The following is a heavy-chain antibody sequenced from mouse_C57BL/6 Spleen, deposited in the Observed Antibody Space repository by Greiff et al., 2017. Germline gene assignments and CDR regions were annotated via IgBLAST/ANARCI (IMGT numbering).Heavy chain of an antibody. J-gene: IGHJ3*01. CDR3: AGASNYPAWFAY. CDR2: IYPGSGSP. Sequence: QVQLQQPGAELVKPGASVKMSCKASGYTFTSYWITWVKQRPGQGLEWIGDIYPGSGSPNYNEKFKSKATLTVDPSSSTAYMQLSSLTSEDSAVYYCAGASNYPAWFAYWGQGTLVTVSA. D-gene: IGHD2-5*01. V-gene: IGHV1-55*01. CDR1: GYTFTSYW.